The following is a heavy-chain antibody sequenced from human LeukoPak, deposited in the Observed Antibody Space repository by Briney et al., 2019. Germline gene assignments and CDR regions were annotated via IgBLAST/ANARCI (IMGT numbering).Heavy chain of an antibody. V-gene: IGHV4-30-4*08. D-gene: IGHD2-2*01. CDR3: ARLNHCSTTSCYWVDP. J-gene: IGHJ5*02. CDR1: GGSISSGDYY. Sequence: PSETLSLTCNVSGGSISSGDYYWSWIRQPPRKGLEWIGYIFYSGSTYHNPSLKSRVTISVDTSKSQFSLKLRSVTAADTAVYYCARLNHCSTTSCYWVDPWGQGTLVTVSS. CDR2: IFYSGST.